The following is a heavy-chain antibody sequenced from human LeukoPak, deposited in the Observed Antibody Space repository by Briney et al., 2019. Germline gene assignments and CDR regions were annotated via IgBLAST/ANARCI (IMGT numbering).Heavy chain of an antibody. V-gene: IGHV1-69*04. J-gene: IGHJ6*02. Sequence: GASVKVSCKASGGTFSSYAISWVRQAPRQGLEWMGRIIPILGIANYAQKFQGRVTITADKSMSTAYMELSSLRSEDTAVYYCASGWQPAAIYGYYYYGMDVWGQGTTVTVSS. CDR3: ASGWQPAAIYGYYYYGMDV. D-gene: IGHD2-2*01. CDR2: IIPILGIA. CDR1: GGTFSSYA.